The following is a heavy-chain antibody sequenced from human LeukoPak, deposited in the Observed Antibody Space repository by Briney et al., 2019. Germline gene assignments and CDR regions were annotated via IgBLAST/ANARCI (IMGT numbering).Heavy chain of an antibody. J-gene: IGHJ6*03. D-gene: IGHD4-11*01. Sequence: ASVKVSCKASGGTFSSYAISRVRQAPGQGLEWMGGIIPIFGTANYAQKFQGRVTITADESTSTAYMELSSLRSEDTAVYYCASQTRPVTTPYYYYYYMDVWGKGTTVTVSS. CDR1: GGTFSSYA. CDR2: IIPIFGTA. CDR3: ASQTRPVTTPYYYYYYMDV. V-gene: IGHV1-69*01.